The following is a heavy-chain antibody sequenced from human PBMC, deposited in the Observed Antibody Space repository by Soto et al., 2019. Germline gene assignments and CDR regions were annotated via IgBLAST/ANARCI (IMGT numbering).Heavy chain of an antibody. CDR1: GFTFSRYA. V-gene: IGHV3-23*01. Sequence: HPGGSLRLSCAASGFTFSRYAMCWVRQAPGKGLYWVSAISGSSSNTYYADSVKGRFTISRDNSKNTLYLQMNSLRAEDTAVYYCAKLPNANYYYDGMDVWGQGTTVTVS. J-gene: IGHJ6*02. CDR3: AKLPNANYYYDGMDV. CDR2: ISGSSSNT.